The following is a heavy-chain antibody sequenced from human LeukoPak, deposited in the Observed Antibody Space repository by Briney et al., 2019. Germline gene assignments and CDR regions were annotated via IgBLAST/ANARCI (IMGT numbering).Heavy chain of an antibody. D-gene: IGHD3-10*01. CDR1: GGSISSSDW. CDR2: MHQSGII. V-gene: IGHV4-4*02. Sequence: PSETLSLTCTVSGGSISSSDWWSWVRQPPGQGLEWIGEMHQSGIINYNPSLKSRVTMSLDKAKKQFSLKLSSVTAADTSVYFCASADYYRIDFWGQGTLVTVSS. CDR3: ASADYYRIDF. J-gene: IGHJ4*02.